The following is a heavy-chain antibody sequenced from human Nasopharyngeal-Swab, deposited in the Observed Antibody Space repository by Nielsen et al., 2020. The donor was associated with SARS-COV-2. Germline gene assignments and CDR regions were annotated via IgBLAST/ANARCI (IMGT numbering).Heavy chain of an antibody. J-gene: IGHJ4*02. CDR2: INHSGST. CDR1: GGSISSHY. CDR3: ARDRGPGEYFDY. Sequence: SETLSLTCVVSGGSISSHYWSWIRQPPGKGLEWIGEINHSGSTNYNPSLKSRVTISVDTSKNQFSLKMTSVTAADTAMYYCARDRGPGEYFDYWGQGILVTVSS. D-gene: IGHD3-10*01. V-gene: IGHV4-34*01.